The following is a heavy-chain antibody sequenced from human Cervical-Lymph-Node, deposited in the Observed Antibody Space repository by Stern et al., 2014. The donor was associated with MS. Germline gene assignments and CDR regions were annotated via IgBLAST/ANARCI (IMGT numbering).Heavy chain of an antibody. J-gene: IGHJ5*02. Sequence: QVQLVQSGSELKKPGASVKVSCKASGYTFSTHGMNLVLQAPGQGLEWLGWNNNNSGSPTSAQGFTGRFVFSLDTSVSTAYLQISSLKAEDTAVYYCAKESHDQPSYDFWSGYYLYNWFDPWGQGTLVTVSS. V-gene: IGHV7-4-1*02. CDR2: NNNNSGSP. CDR1: GYTFSTHG. CDR3: AKESHDQPSYDFWSGYYLYNWFDP. D-gene: IGHD3-3*01.